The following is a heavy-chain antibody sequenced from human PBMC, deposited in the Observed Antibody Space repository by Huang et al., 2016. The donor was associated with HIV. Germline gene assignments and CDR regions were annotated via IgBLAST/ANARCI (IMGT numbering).Heavy chain of an antibody. Sequence: EVQLVESGGGLVQPGGSLRLSCAASGFSISRYWMHWGRQAPGKGLVGVSGINSDGSSKSTADSVKGRFTISRDNAKNTLYLQMNSLRAEDTAVYYCARDPRIQSWLNFFDYWGQGTLVSVSS. V-gene: IGHV3-74*01. CDR2: INSDGSSK. CDR3: ARDPRIQSWLNFFDY. J-gene: IGHJ4*02. D-gene: IGHD3-22*01. CDR1: GFSISRYW.